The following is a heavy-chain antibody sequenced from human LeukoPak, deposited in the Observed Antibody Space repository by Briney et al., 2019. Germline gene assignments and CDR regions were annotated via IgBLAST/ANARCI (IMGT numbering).Heavy chain of an antibody. Sequence: PGGSLRLSCAASGITFSGYAMTWVRQVPGRGLEWVSDISGRGENTYYADSVKGRFTISRDNSMNTLYLQMNSLRAEDTGVYYCARAPSEIGGYYPEYFRHWGQGTLVTVSS. CDR3: ARAPSEIGGYYPEYFRH. D-gene: IGHD3-22*01. V-gene: IGHV3-23*01. J-gene: IGHJ1*01. CDR2: ISGRGENT. CDR1: GITFSGYA.